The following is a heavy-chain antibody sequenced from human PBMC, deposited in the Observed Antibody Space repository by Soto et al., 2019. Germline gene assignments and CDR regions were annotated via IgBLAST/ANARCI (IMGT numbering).Heavy chain of an antibody. CDR2: IIPMFGTV. V-gene: IGHV1-69*13. D-gene: IGHD2-15*01. CDR1: GCTFDNYA. Sequence: SVKVSCKASGCTFDNYAVRWVRQAPGQGLEWMGGIIPMFGTVNYAQRFQGRLTIAADESTSTAYMELTSLTSGDTAIYFCAGGLRTGYYGMAVWGQGTTVT. CDR3: AGGLRTGYYGMAV. J-gene: IGHJ6*02.